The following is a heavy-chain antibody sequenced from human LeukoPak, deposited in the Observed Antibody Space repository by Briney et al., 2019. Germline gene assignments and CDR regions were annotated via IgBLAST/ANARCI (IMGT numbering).Heavy chain of an antibody. V-gene: IGHV1-8*01. CDR1: GYTFTSYD. CDR3: ARDIIAVAGTEDY. Sequence: ASVKVSCKASGYTFTSYDINWVRQATGQGLEWMGWMNPNSGNTGYAQKFQGRVTMTRNTSISTAYMELSSLRSEDTAVYYCARDIIAVAGTEDYWGQGTLVTVSS. D-gene: IGHD6-19*01. CDR2: MNPNSGNT. J-gene: IGHJ4*02.